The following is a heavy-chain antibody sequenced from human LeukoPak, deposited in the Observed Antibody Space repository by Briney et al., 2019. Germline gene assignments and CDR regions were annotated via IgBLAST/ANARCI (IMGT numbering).Heavy chain of an antibody. Sequence: SQTLSLTCTVSGGSISSGGYYWSWIRQYPGKGQEWIGYIYYSGSTYYNPSLKSRVIISIDTSKNQFSLKLSSVTAADTAVYYCARAAADQNNWFDPWGQGTPVTVS. V-gene: IGHV4-31*03. J-gene: IGHJ5*02. CDR3: ARAAADQNNWFDP. CDR2: IYYSGST. CDR1: GGSISSGGYY. D-gene: IGHD6-13*01.